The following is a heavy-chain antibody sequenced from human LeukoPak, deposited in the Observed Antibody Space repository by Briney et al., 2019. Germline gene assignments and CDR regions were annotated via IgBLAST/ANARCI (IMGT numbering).Heavy chain of an antibody. V-gene: IGHV4-61*02. CDR3: ATQILLCHYY. CDR1: GGSISSGSYY. Sequence: SETLSLTCTVSGGSISSGSYYWSWIRQPAGKGLEWIGRIYTSGSTNYNPSLKSRVTISVDTSKNQFSLKLSSVTAADTAVYYCATQILLCHYYWGQGTLVTVSS. J-gene: IGHJ4*02. CDR2: IYTSGST. D-gene: IGHD3-10*02.